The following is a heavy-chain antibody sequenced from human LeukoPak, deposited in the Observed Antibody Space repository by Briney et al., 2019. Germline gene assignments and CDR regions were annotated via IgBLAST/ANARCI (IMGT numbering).Heavy chain of an antibody. V-gene: IGHV1-2*06. CDR2: INPNNGDTGT. D-gene: IGHD3-10*01. CDR3: ARTRSGAFDI. Sequence: ASVTVSCKASGYTFTGYYIHWVRQAPGQGLEWMGRINPNNGDTGTNYAQKFQGRVTMTRDTSISTAYMELSRLRSDDTAVYYCARTRSGAFDIWGQGTMVTVSS. J-gene: IGHJ3*02. CDR1: GYTFTGYY.